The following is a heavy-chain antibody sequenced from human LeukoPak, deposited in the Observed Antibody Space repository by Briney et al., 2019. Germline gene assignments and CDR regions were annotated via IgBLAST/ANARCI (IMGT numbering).Heavy chain of an antibody. D-gene: IGHD3-22*01. Sequence: PGGSLRLSCAASGFTFSSYAMHWVRQVPGKGLEWVAVISYDGSKKYSADSVKGRFTISRDNFKNTLYLQMNSLRAEDTAVYYCARAPGHLYDRTGNLCDYWGQGTLATVPS. CDR3: ARAPGHLYDRTGNLCDY. J-gene: IGHJ4*02. CDR1: GFTFSSYA. V-gene: IGHV3-30*04. CDR2: ISYDGSKK.